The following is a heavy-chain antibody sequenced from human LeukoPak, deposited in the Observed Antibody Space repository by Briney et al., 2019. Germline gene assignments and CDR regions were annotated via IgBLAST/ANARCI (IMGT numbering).Heavy chain of an antibody. D-gene: IGHD2-2*01. CDR2: INHSGST. V-gene: IGHV4-34*01. Sequence: SETLSLTCAVYGGSFSGYYWSWIRQPPGKGLEWIGEINHSGSTNYNPSLKSRVTISVDTSKNQFSLKLSSVTAADTAVYYCARQGGYCSSTSCYPPTNWGQGTLVTVSS. CDR3: ARQGGYCSSTSCYPPTN. CDR1: GGSFSGYY. J-gene: IGHJ4*02.